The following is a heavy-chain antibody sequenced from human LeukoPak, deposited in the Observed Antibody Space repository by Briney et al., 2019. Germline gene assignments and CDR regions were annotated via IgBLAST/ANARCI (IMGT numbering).Heavy chain of an antibody. J-gene: IGHJ4*02. CDR1: GFTFSSYA. D-gene: IGHD3-3*01. CDR3: ASQHNYDFWSGYFSFPPGTPHTDY. V-gene: IGHV3-23*01. Sequence: GGSLRLSCAASGFTFSSYAMSWVRQAPGKGLEWVSAISGSGGSTYYADSVKGRFTISRDNAKNSLYLQMNSLRAEDTAVYYCASQHNYDFWSGYFSFPPGTPHTDYWGQGTLVTVSS. CDR2: ISGSGGST.